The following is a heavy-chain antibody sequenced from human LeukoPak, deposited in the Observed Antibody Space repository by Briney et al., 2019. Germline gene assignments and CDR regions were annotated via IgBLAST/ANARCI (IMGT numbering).Heavy chain of an antibody. D-gene: IGHD6-13*01. CDR2: IYHSGST. V-gene: IGHV4-38-2*02. Sequence: SSETLSLTCAVSGYSISSGYYWGWIRQPPGKGMEWIGSIYHSGSTYFNPSLKSRVTISVDTSKNQFSLTLSSVTAADTAVYFCARDAASGTALDTFHIWGRGTMVTVSS. CDR3: ARDAASGTALDTFHI. J-gene: IGHJ3*02. CDR1: GYSISSGYY.